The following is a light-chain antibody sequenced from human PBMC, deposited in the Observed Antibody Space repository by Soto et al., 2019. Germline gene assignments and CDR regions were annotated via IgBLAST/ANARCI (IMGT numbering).Light chain of an antibody. CDR2: DVS. CDR3: SSYTSSSTPVV. CDR1: SSDVGGYNY. Sequence: QSVLTQPASVSGSPGQSITISCTGTSSDVGGYNYVSWYQQHPGKAPKLMIYDVSNRPSGVSNLFSGSKSVNTASLTISGLQAEDEADYYCSSYTSSSTPVVFGGGTKLTVL. V-gene: IGLV2-14*01. J-gene: IGLJ2*01.